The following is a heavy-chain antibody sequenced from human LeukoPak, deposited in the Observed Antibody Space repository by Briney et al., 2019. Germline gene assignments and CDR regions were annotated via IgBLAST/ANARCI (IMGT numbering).Heavy chain of an antibody. CDR1: GYTFTSYD. CDR3: ARGPPNWGYDY. D-gene: IGHD7-27*01. V-gene: IGHV1-8*01. CDR2: MSPNSGDT. Sequence: ASVKVSCKASGYTFTSYDFNWVRQATGQRPEWMGWMSPNSGDTGYAQKFQDRVTMTRNTSISTTYMELSSLRSDDTAVYYCARGPPNWGYDYWGPGTLVTVSS. J-gene: IGHJ4*02.